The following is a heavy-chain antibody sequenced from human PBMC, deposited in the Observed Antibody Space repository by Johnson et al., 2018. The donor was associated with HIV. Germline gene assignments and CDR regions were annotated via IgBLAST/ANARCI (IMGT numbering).Heavy chain of an antibody. CDR2: LNWNGGNT. V-gene: IGHV3-20*04. Sequence: VQLVESGGGVVQPGRSLRLSCAASGFTFSSYAMHWVRQAPGKGLEWVSGLNWNGGNTGYADSVKGRLIISRDNAKNTLYLQMNRLKTEDTAVYYCTTESASVGANYAFDIWGQGTMVTVSS. J-gene: IGHJ3*02. CDR1: GFTFSSYA. D-gene: IGHD1-26*01. CDR3: TTESASVGANYAFDI.